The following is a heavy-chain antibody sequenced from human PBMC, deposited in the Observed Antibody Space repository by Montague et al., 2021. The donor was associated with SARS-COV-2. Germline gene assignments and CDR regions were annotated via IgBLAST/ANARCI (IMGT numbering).Heavy chain of an antibody. Sequence: ETLSLTCTVSGGSLNNYFWSWIRPPPGKGLEWVGYISDSGSTKYNPSLQSRVTISVDTARNQFSLKLLSVTAADTAFYYCARVDSSGPGEYWGQGILVSVSS. CDR3: ARVDSSGPGEY. V-gene: IGHV4-59*08. CDR2: ISDSGST. CDR1: GGSLNNYF. D-gene: IGHD3-22*01. J-gene: IGHJ4*02.